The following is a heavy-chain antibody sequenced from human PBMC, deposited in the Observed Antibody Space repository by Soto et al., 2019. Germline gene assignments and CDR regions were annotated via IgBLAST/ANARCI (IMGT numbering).Heavy chain of an antibody. Sequence: PGGSLRLSCAASGFTFSSYGMHWVRQAPGKGLEWVAVIWYDGSNKYYADSVKGRFTISRDNSKNTLYLQMNSLRAEDTAVYYCARAGLGYFILTGYYDDGVDYWGQGTLVPVSS. CDR3: ARAGLGYFILTGYYDDGVDY. J-gene: IGHJ4*02. D-gene: IGHD3-9*01. CDR1: GFTFSSYG. CDR2: IWYDGSNK. V-gene: IGHV3-33*01.